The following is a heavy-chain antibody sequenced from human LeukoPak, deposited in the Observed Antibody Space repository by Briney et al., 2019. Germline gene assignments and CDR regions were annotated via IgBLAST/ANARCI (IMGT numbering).Heavy chain of an antibody. CDR2: ISGSGRST. CDR1: GFTFSSYA. V-gene: IGHV3-23*01. J-gene: IGHJ3*02. CDR3: AKDQGTYCSTTSCYAPDAFDI. Sequence: GGSLRLSCAASGFTFSSYAMSWVRQAPGKGLEWVSVISGSGRSTHYADSVKGRFTISRDNSKNTLYLQMNSLRAEDTAVYYCAKDQGTYCSTTSCYAPDAFDIWGQGTMVTVSS. D-gene: IGHD2-2*01.